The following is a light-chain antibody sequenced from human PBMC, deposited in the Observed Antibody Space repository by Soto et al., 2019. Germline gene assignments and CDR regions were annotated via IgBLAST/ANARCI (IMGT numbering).Light chain of an antibody. Sequence: EIVLTQSPGTLSLSPGERATLSCRASQSISSYLDWNQQKPGQAPRLLIYGASSMATGIPARFSGSGSGTEFSLTITRLEPADFAVYYCQQSGSSPGTFGQGTTLEIK. V-gene: IGKV3-20*01. CDR2: GAS. CDR1: QSISSY. CDR3: QQSGSSPGT. J-gene: IGKJ2*01.